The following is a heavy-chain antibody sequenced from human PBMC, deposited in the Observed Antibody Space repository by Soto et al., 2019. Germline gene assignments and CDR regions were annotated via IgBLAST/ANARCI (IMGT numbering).Heavy chain of an antibody. J-gene: IGHJ5*02. CDR1: GFTFSSYA. Sequence: GGSLRLSCAASGFTFSSYAMSWVRQAPGKGLEWVSAASNSGGTTDYADSVKGRFSISRDNSKNTLFLQMNSLRAEDTAVYYCAISTITWSRGWFDPWGPGILVTVSS. D-gene: IGHD2-8*02. V-gene: IGHV3-23*01. CDR3: AISTITWSRGWFDP. CDR2: ASNSGGTT.